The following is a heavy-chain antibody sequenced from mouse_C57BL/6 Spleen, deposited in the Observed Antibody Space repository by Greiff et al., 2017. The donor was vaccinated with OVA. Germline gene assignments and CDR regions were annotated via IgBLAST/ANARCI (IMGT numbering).Heavy chain of an antibody. J-gene: IGHJ4*01. CDR2: IHPSDSDT. CDR3: AIGYYLGGAMDY. Sequence: QVQLQQPGAELVKPGASVKVSCKASGYTFTSYWMHWVKQRPGQGLEWIGRIHPSDSDTNYNQKFKGKATLTVDKSSSTAYTQLSSLTSEDSAVYYCAIGYYLGGAMDYWGQGTSVTVSS. V-gene: IGHV1-74*01. D-gene: IGHD5-5*01. CDR1: GYTFTSYW.